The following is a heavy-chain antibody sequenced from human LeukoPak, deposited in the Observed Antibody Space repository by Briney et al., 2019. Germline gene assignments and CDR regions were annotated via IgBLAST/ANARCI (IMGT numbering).Heavy chain of an antibody. V-gene: IGHV3-30*19. D-gene: IGHD3-22*01. CDR2: ISYDGSNK. CDR3: ARGHYYDSSGYLFDY. Sequence: PGRSLRLSCAASGFTFSSYGMHWVRQAPGKGLEWVAVISYDGSNKYYADSVKGRFTISRDNSKNTLYLQMNSLRAEDTAVYYCARGHYYDSSGYLFDYWGQGTLVTVSS. CDR1: GFTFSSYG. J-gene: IGHJ4*02.